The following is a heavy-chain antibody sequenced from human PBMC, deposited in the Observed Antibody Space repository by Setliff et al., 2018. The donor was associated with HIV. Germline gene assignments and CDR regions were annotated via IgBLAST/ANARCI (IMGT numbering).Heavy chain of an antibody. J-gene: IGHJ3*02. Sequence: SETLSLTCSVSGDSISRGSYYWSWIRLPAGKGLEWIGQIHTTGSTNYNPSLKSRVTISIDTSKNQFSLKLNSVTATDTAVYYCARPRLRGSGAFDIWGQGTMGTVSS. D-gene: IGHD2-21*01. CDR3: ARPRLRGSGAFDI. CDR2: IHTTGST. CDR1: GDSISRGSYY. V-gene: IGHV4-61*09.